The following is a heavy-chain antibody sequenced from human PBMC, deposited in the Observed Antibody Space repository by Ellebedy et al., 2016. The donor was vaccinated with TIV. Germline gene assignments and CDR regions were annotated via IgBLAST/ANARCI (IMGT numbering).Heavy chain of an antibody. CDR1: GIGCRNYG. CDR2: INEEGSEK. V-gene: IGHV3-7*01. D-gene: IGHD3-16*01. J-gene: IGHJ4*02. Sequence: GESLKISCAVSGIGCRNYGMSWVRQAPGKGPEWVANINEEGSEKHYVDSVKGRFTISRDNTQNSLYLQMNRLRVEDMAVYYCACLHDLDHWGPGTLVTVSS. CDR3: ACLHDLDH.